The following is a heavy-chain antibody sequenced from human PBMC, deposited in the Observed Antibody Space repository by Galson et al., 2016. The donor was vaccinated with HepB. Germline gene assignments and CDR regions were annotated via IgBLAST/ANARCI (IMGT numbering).Heavy chain of an antibody. D-gene: IGHD4-23*01. V-gene: IGHV1-8*01. CDR3: ASDEGTTVV. CDR2: MNPNNGDT. CDR1: GYSFTSYD. J-gene: IGHJ4*02. Sequence: SVKVSCKASGYSFTSYDLNWVRQAAGHGLEWVGWMNPNNGDTGSAQKFQGRVTMTRNTSIRTAYLEVSSLRSEDTAVYYCASDEGTTVVWGQGTLVTVSS.